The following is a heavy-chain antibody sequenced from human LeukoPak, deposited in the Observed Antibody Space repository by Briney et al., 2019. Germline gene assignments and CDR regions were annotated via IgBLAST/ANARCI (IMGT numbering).Heavy chain of an antibody. V-gene: IGHV4-34*01. CDR2: INHSGST. CDR3: AREKIAVAGRGHFDY. Sequence: SETLSLTCAVYGGSFSGYYWSWIRQPPGKGLEWIGEINHSGSTNYNPSLKSRVTISVDTSKNQFSLKLSSVTAADTAVYYCAREKIAVAGRGHFDYWGQGTPVTVSS. D-gene: IGHD6-19*01. CDR1: GGSFSGYY. J-gene: IGHJ4*02.